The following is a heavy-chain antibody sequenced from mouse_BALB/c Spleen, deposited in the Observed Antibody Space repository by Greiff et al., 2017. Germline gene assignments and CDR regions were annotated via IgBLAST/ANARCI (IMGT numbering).Heavy chain of an antibody. Sequence: DVHLVESGGDLVKPGGSLKLSCAASGFTFSSYGMSWVRQTPDKRLEWVATISSGGSYTYYPDSVKGRFTISRDNAKNTLYLQMSSLKSEDTAMYYCARHRYDGYFYAMDYWGQGTSVTVSS. V-gene: IGHV5-6*01. CDR3: ARHRYDGYFYAMDY. D-gene: IGHD2-3*01. J-gene: IGHJ4*01. CDR1: GFTFSSYG. CDR2: ISSGGSYT.